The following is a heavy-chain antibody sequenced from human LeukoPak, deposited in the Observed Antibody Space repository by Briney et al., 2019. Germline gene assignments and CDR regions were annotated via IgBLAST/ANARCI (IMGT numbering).Heavy chain of an antibody. J-gene: IGHJ5*02. V-gene: IGHV4-4*02. CDR2: IYHSGST. CDR1: GGSISSSNW. D-gene: IGHD2-15*01. CDR3: ARLRVVAATSAFDP. Sequence: SETLSLTCAVSGGSISSSNWWSWVSQPPGKGLEWIGEIYHSGSTNYNPSLKSRVTISVDKSKNQFSLKLSSVTAADTAVYYCARLRVVAATSAFDPWGQGTLVTVSS.